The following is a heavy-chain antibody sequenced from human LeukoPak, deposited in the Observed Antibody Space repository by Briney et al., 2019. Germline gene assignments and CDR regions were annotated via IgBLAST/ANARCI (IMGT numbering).Heavy chain of an antibody. Sequence: SETLSLTCAVYGGSFSGYYWSWIRQPPGKGLEWIGEINHSGSTNYNPSLKSRVTISVDTSKNQFSLKLSSVAAADTAVYYCARGEDTAMVTFDYWGQGTLVTVSS. V-gene: IGHV4-34*01. J-gene: IGHJ4*02. D-gene: IGHD5-18*01. CDR2: INHSGST. CDR3: ARGEDTAMVTFDY. CDR1: GGSFSGYY.